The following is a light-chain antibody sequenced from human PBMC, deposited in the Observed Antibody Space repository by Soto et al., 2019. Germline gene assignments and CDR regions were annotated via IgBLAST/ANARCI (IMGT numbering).Light chain of an antibody. Sequence: EIVMTQSPATLSVSPGERATLSCRASQSVSSNLGWYQQKPGQAPRLLIFDASTRATGVPPRFSGSGSGTDFTLTISGLQSEDFAVYYCLQYHDWPPLTFGGGTRVEIK. CDR1: QSVSSN. CDR3: LQYHDWPPLT. J-gene: IGKJ4*01. V-gene: IGKV3-15*01. CDR2: DAS.